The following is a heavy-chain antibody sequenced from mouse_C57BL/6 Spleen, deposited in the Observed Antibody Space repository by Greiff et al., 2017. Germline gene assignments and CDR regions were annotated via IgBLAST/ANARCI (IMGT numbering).Heavy chain of an antibody. CDR2: IDPSDSYT. J-gene: IGHJ2*01. CDR3: AILGRGPLDY. CDR1: GYTFTSYW. D-gene: IGHD4-1*01. V-gene: IGHV1-69*01. Sequence: QVQLQQPGAELVMPGASVKLSCKASGYTFTSYWMHWVKQRPGQGLEWIGEIDPSDSYTNYNQKFKGKSTLTVDKSSSTAYMQLSSLTSEDSAVYYCAILGRGPLDYWGQGTTLTVSS.